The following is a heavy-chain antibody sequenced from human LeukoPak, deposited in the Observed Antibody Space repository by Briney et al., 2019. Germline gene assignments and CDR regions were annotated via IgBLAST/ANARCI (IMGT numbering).Heavy chain of an antibody. Sequence: PGGSLRLSCAASGFTFSSYAMSWVRQAPGKGLEWVSAISGSGGSTYYADSVKGRFTISRDNSKNTLYLQMNSLRAEDTALYYCAKGDHIMPTGAYFDYWGQGTLVTVSS. CDR2: ISGSGGST. D-gene: IGHD5-12*01. V-gene: IGHV3-23*01. J-gene: IGHJ4*02. CDR1: GFTFSSYA. CDR3: AKGDHIMPTGAYFDY.